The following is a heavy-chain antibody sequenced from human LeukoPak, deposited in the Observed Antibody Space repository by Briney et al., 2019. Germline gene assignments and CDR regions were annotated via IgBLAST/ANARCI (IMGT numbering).Heavy chain of an antibody. V-gene: IGHV4-59*04. CDR1: GGSISSYY. Sequence: SETLSLTCTVSGGSISSYYWSWIRQPPGKGLEWIGYIYYSGSTYYNPSLKSRVTISVDTSKNQFSLKLSSVTAADTAVYYCARQDIETSRPFDYWGQGTLVTVSS. J-gene: IGHJ4*02. CDR2: IYYSGST. CDR3: ARQDIETSRPFDY.